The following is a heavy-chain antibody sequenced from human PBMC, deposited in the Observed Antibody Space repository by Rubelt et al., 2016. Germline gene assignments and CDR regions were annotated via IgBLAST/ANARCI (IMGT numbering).Heavy chain of an antibody. J-gene: IGHJ4*02. V-gene: IGHV1-46*01. CDR2: INPSGGST. Sequence: QVQLVQSGAEMKKPGASVKVSCKASGYTFTSYYMHWVRQAPGQGLEWMGIINPSGGSTSYAQKFQGRFTMTRDTSTGTVYMGLGSRGAEDTAVYYGARGGDLALDYWGQGTLVTVSS. CDR3: ARGGDLALDY. CDR1: GYTFTSYY. D-gene: IGHD3-3*01.